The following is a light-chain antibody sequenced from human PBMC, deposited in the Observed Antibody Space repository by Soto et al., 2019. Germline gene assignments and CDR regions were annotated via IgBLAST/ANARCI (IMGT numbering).Light chain of an antibody. CDR1: GSDVGGYNY. Sequence: QSALTQPASVSGSPGQSITISCTGTGSDVGGYNYVSWYQQHPGKAPKLMIYDVSNRPSGVSNRFSGSKSGNTASLTISGLQAEDEADYYCSSYTSSSTRVVFGGGTQLTVL. CDR2: DVS. CDR3: SSYTSSSTRVV. V-gene: IGLV2-14*01. J-gene: IGLJ2*01.